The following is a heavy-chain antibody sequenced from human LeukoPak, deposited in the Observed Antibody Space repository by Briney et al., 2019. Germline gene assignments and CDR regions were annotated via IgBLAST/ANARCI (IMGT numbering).Heavy chain of an antibody. CDR1: GDSISSYY. CDR3: ARFGQWELLRNWFDP. Sequence: SETLSLTCTVSGDSISSYYWSWIRQPPGKGLEWIGFMYYSGSTRYNPSLKSRVTISVDTSKNQFSLKLSSVTAADTAVYYCARFGQWELLRNWFDPWGQGTLVTVSS. V-gene: IGHV4-59*01. J-gene: IGHJ5*02. CDR2: MYYSGST. D-gene: IGHD1-26*01.